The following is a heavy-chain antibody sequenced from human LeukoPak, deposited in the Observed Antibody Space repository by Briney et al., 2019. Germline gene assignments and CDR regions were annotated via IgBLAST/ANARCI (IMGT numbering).Heavy chain of an antibody. CDR1: GGSISSNSYY. CDR3: AELGITMIGGV. CDR2: IYYSGNT. Sequence: KPSETLSLTCTVSGGSISSNSYYWGWIRQPPGKGLEWIGNIYYSGNTYYNPSLKSQVTISVDTSKKHFSLKLSSVTAADTAVYYCAELGITMIGGVWGKGTTVTISS. D-gene: IGHD3-10*02. V-gene: IGHV4-39*02. J-gene: IGHJ6*04.